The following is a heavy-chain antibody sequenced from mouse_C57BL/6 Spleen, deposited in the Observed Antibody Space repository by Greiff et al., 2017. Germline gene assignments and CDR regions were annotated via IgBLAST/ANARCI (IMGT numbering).Heavy chain of an antibody. D-gene: IGHD1-1*01. J-gene: IGHJ4*01. CDR3: TRGYYGSSPYAMDY. Sequence: VQLQQSGPELVKPGASVKISCKASGYSFTDYNMNWVKQSNGKSLEWIGVINPNYGTTSYNQKFKGKATLTVDQSSSTAYMQLNSLTSEDSAVYYCTRGYYGSSPYAMDYWGQGTSVTVSS. CDR1: GYSFTDYN. V-gene: IGHV1-39*01. CDR2: INPNYGTT.